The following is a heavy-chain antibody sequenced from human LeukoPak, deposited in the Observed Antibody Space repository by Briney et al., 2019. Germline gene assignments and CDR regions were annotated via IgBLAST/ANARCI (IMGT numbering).Heavy chain of an antibody. CDR2: ISSSRSYI. Sequence: PGGSLRLSCAASGFTFSSYSMNWVRQAPGKGLEWVSSISSSRSYIYYADSVKGRFTISRDNAKNSLYLQMNSLGAEDTAVYYCARVLGSYYYYGMDVWGQGTTVTVSS. J-gene: IGHJ6*02. CDR1: GFTFSSYS. D-gene: IGHD3-10*02. CDR3: ARVLGSYYYYGMDV. V-gene: IGHV3-21*01.